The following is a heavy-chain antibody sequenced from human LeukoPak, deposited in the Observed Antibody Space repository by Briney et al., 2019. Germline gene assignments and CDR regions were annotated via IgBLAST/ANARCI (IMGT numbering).Heavy chain of an antibody. CDR2: INHSGST. D-gene: IGHD3-10*01. V-gene: IGHV4-34*01. CDR1: GGSFSGYY. Sequence: SETLSLTCAVYGGSFSGYYWSWIRQPPGKGLEWIGEINHSGSTNYNPSLKSRVTTSVNTSKNQFSLKLSSVTAADTAVYYCARGYYYGSGSYYNGPNSYYFDYWGQGTLVTVSS. CDR3: ARGYYYGSGSYYNGPNSYYFDY. J-gene: IGHJ4*02.